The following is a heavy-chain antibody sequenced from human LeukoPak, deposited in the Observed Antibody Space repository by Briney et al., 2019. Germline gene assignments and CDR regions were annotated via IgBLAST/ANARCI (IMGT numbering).Heavy chain of an antibody. Sequence: SGPLSLTCSGSNYSLSNSLYWGWLPQPPGEGVEGIGSIYRSGSTFYNPSLKSRVTISLDTSKNQFSLKLSSVTAADTAVYFCARGTYGYYMDVWGKGTTVTVSS. V-gene: IGHV4-38-2*02. CDR1: NYSLSNSLY. J-gene: IGHJ6*03. D-gene: IGHD4-17*01. CDR2: IYRSGST. CDR3: ARGTYGYYMDV.